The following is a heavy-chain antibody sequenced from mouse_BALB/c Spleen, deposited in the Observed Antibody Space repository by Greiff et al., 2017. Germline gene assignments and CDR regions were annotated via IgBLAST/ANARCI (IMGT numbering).Heavy chain of an antibody. V-gene: IGHV5-17*02. D-gene: IGHD2-1*01. CDR3: ARWGPYGNHRDWFAY. CDR1: GFTFSSFG. Sequence: EVQGVESGGGLVQPGGSRKLSCAASGFTFSSFGMHWVRQAPEKGLEWVAYISSGSSTIYYADTVKGRFTISRDNPKNTLFLQMTSLRSEDTAMYYCARWGPYGNHRDWFAYWGQGTLVTVSA. CDR2: ISSGSSTI. J-gene: IGHJ3*01.